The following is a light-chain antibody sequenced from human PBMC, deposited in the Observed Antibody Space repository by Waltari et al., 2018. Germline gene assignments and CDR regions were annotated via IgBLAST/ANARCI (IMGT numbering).Light chain of an antibody. J-gene: IGLJ2*01. CDR2: DVS. Sequence: QSALTQPASVSGSPGQSITISCTRGGRDVGDDDSVSWYQQHPGKAPKLMIYDVSNRPSGVSSRFSGSKSGNTASLTISGLQAEDDADYYCSSYTSSSTLVFGGGTKVTVL. V-gene: IGLV2-14*03. CDR3: SSYTSSSTLV. CDR1: GRDVGDDDS.